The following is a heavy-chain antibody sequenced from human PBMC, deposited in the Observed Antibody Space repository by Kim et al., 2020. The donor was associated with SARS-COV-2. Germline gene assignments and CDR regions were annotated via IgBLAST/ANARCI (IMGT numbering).Heavy chain of an antibody. CDR2: IYSGGSST. CDR1: GFTFSSYA. CDR3: AKGRGWTFDY. V-gene: IGHV3-23*03. D-gene: IGHD6-19*01. Sequence: GGSLRLSCAASGFTFSSYAMSWVRQAPGKGLEWVSVIYSGGSSTYYADSVKGRFTISRDNSKNTLYLQMNSLRAEDTAVYYCAKGRGWTFDYWGQGTLVTVSS. J-gene: IGHJ4*02.